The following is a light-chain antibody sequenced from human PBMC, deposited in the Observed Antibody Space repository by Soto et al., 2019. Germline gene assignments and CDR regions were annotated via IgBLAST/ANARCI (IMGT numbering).Light chain of an antibody. CDR3: QQYGSSGT. CDR1: QSITNK. J-gene: IGKJ1*01. CDR2: ETS. Sequence: EIVLTHSPATLSVSPTEGVRLXLRASQSITNKLVWYQQKPGQAPRLLMFETSTRATGIPARFSGSGSGTDFTLTISRLEPEDFAVYYCQQYGSSGTFGQGTKVDIK. V-gene: IGKV3-15*01.